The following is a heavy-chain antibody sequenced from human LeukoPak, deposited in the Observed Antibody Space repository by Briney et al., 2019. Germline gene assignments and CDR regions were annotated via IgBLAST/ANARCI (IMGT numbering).Heavy chain of an antibody. CDR1: GYTFTGYY. J-gene: IGHJ5*01. CDR2: INPNSGGT. Sequence: ASVKVSCKASGYTFTGYYMHWVRQAPGQGLEWMGWINPNSGGTNYAQKFQGRVTMTRDTSISTAYMELSRLRSDDTAVCYCARDQVISNWFDSWGQGTLVTVSS. D-gene: IGHD2-21*01. V-gene: IGHV1-2*02. CDR3: ARDQVISNWFDS.